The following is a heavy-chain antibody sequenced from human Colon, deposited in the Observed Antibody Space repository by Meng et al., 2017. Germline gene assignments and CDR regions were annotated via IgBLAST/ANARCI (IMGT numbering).Heavy chain of an antibody. D-gene: IGHD2-2*01. CDR1: GYSFTSYW. CDR3: ARGMDQYCSSTSCPLLY. J-gene: IGHJ4*02. CDR2: IYPGDSDT. V-gene: IGHV5-51*01. Sequence: GESLKISCKGSGYSFTSYWIGWVRQMPGKGLEWMGIIYPGDSDTRYSPSFQGQVTISADKSINTAYLQWSSLKASDTAMHYCARGMDQYCSSTSCPLLYWGQGTLVTVSS.